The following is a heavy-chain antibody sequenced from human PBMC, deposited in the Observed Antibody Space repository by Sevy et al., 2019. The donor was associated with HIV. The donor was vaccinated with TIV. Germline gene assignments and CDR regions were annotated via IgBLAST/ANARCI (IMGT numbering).Heavy chain of an antibody. CDR3: AKGRYSSSWYHDY. V-gene: IGHV3-23*01. CDR2: ISGSGGST. Sequence: GGSLRLSCAASGFTFSSYAMSWVRQAPGKGLEWVSAISGSGGSTYYADSVKGRFTISRDKSKNTLYLQMNSLRAEDTAVYYCAKGRYSSSWYHDYWGQGTLVTVSS. D-gene: IGHD6-13*01. CDR1: GFTFSSYA. J-gene: IGHJ4*02.